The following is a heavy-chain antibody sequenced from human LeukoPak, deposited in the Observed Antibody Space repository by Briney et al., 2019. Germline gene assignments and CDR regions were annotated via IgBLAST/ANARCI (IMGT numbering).Heavy chain of an antibody. V-gene: IGHV3-7*03. CDR2: INQDGGRI. CDR3: ARDVKGYSSSWRKNYGMDV. D-gene: IGHD6-13*01. CDR1: GFTFNSHW. Sequence: GGSLRLSCAASGFTFNSHWMNWVRQAPGKGLEWVGIINQDGGRIGYGDSVKGRFTISRDNAKNSLYLQMNSLRSDDTAVYYCARDVKGYSSSWRKNYGMDVWGQGTTVTVSS. J-gene: IGHJ6*02.